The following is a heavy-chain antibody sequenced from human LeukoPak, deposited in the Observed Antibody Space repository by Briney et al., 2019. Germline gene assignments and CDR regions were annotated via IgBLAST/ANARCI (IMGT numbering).Heavy chain of an antibody. D-gene: IGHD3-9*01. J-gene: IGHJ6*02. V-gene: IGHV4-34*01. CDR2: INHSGST. Sequence: SETLSLTCAVYGGSFSGYYWSWIRQPPGKGLEWIGEINHSGSTNYNPSLKSRVTISVDTSKNQFSLKLSSVTVADTAVYYCARVVTILKYGMDVWGQGTTVTVSS. CDR3: ARVVTILKYGMDV. CDR1: GGSFSGYY.